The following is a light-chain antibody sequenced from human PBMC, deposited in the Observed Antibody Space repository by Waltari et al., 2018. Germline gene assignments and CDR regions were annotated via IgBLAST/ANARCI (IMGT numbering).Light chain of an antibody. V-gene: IGLV2-14*03. CDR1: SSDVGRYHY. Sequence: QSALTQPASVSGSPGQSITISCPGTSSDVGRYHYVPRYQQHPGKAPKLLIYDVSNRPSGVPSRFSGSKSGNTASLTISGLQAADEAHYYCNSYASNSNGLFGGGTKLTIL. CDR3: NSYASNSNGL. J-gene: IGLJ2*01. CDR2: DVS.